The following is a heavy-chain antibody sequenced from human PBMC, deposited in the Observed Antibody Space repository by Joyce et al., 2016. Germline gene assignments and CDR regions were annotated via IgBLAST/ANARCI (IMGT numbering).Heavy chain of an antibody. V-gene: IGHV3-33*01. CDR2: IWYDGSNK. CDR1: GFTFINYG. CDR3: ARDRVRADY. D-gene: IGHD3-16*02. Sequence: QVQLVESGGGVVQPGRSLRLSCAASGFTFINYGMQWVRQAPGKGLEWVAAIWYDGSNKYYSDSVKGRFTISRDNSKNTLYLQMNSLRAEDTAVYYCARDRVRADYWGQGILVTVSS. J-gene: IGHJ4*02.